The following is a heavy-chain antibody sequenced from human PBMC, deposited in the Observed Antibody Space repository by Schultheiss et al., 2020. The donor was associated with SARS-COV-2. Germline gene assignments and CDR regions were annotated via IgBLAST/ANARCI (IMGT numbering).Heavy chain of an antibody. Sequence: GGSLRLSCAASGFTFSSYEMNWVRQAPGKGLEWVATISSGSRYMYYADSVEGRFIISRDNAKNSLFLEMNSLRVEDTAVYYCATKGWRHDFDHWGQGTLVTVSS. CDR3: ATKGWRHDFDH. CDR2: ISSGSRYM. CDR1: GFTFSSYE. D-gene: IGHD2-21*02. J-gene: IGHJ4*02. V-gene: IGHV3-21*01.